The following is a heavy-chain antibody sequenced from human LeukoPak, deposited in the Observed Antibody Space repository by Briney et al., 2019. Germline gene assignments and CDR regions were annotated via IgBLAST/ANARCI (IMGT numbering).Heavy chain of an antibody. Sequence: PSETLSLTCAVYGGSFSGYYWSWIRQPPGKGLEWIGEINHSGSTNYNPSLKSRVTISVGTSKNQFSLKLSSVTAADTAVYYCAAFYGDYPDYWGQGTLVTVSS. CDR2: INHSGST. V-gene: IGHV4-34*01. D-gene: IGHD4-17*01. CDR1: GGSFSGYY. CDR3: AAFYGDYPDY. J-gene: IGHJ4*02.